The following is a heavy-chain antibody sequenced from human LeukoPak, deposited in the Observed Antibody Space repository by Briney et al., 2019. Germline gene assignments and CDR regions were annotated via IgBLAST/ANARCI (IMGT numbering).Heavy chain of an antibody. V-gene: IGHV4-59*01. CDR2: IYYTGGT. D-gene: IGHD3-10*01. Sequence: SETLSLTCTVSGGSITNYYWAWIRQPPGKGLEWIGNIYYTGGTKYNPSLRSRVTISVDTSKNQFSLKLNSVTAADTAVYYCARGGSGSPLDYWGQGTLVTVSS. J-gene: IGHJ4*02. CDR3: ARGGSGSPLDY. CDR1: GGSITNYY.